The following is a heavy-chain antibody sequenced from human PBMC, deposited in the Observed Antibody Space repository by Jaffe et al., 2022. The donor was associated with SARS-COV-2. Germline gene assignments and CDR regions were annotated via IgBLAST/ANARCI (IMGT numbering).Heavy chain of an antibody. CDR2: ISSSSSYI. J-gene: IGHJ4*02. CDR1: GFTFSSYS. Sequence: EVQLVESGGGLVKPGGSLRLSCAASGFTFSSYSMNWVRQAPGKGLEWVSSISSSSSYIYYADSVKGRFTISRDNAKNSLYLQMNSLRAEDTAVYYCARVGFGELFYFDYWGQGTLVTVSS. D-gene: IGHD3-10*01. CDR3: ARVGFGELFYFDY. V-gene: IGHV3-21*01.